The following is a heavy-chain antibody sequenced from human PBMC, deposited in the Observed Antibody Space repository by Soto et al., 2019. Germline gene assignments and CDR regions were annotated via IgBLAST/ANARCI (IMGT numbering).Heavy chain of an antibody. D-gene: IGHD3-3*01. J-gene: IGHJ6*03. CDR3: ARGDLRYYDFWSGYYTGNYYYYMDV. CDR2: MNPNSGNT. V-gene: IGHV1-8*01. CDR1: GYTFTSYD. Sequence: ASVTVSCKASGYTFTSYDINWVRQATGQGLEWMGWMNPNSGNTGYAQKFQGRVTMTRNTSISTAYMELSSLRSEDTAVYYCARGDLRYYDFWSGYYTGNYYYYMDVWGKGTTVTVSS.